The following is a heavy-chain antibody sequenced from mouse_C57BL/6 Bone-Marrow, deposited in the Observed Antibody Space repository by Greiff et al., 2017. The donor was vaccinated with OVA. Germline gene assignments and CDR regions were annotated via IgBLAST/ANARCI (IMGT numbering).Heavy chain of an antibody. CDR1: GFTFSDYY. CDR3: ARVDGAWFAY. V-gene: IGHV5-16*01. CDR2: INYDGSST. Sequence: EVMLVESEGGLVQPGSSMKLSCTASGFTFSDYYMAWVRQVPEKGLEWVANINYDGSSTYYLDSLKSRFIISRDNAKNILYLQMSSLKSEDTATYYCARVDGAWFAYWGQGTLVTVSA. J-gene: IGHJ3*01.